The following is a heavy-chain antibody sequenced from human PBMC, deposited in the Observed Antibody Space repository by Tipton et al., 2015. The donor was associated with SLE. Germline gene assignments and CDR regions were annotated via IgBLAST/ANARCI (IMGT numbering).Heavy chain of an antibody. J-gene: IGHJ4*02. CDR3: AKDRYSSSLYYFDY. Sequence: SLRLSCAASGFSFADYAMHWVRQALGKGLEWVSGISWNSGSIGYADSVKGRFTISRDNAKNSLYLQMNSLRAEDAALYYCAKDRYSSSLYYFDYWGQGTLVTVSS. V-gene: IGHV3-9*01. D-gene: IGHD6-13*01. CDR2: ISWNSGSI. CDR1: GFSFADYA.